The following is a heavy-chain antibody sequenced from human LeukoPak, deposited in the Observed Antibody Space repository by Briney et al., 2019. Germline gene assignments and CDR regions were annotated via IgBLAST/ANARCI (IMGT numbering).Heavy chain of an antibody. CDR1: GGTFSSYA. Sequence: SVKVSCKASGGTFSSYAISWVRQAPGQGLEWMGRIIPIFGIANYAQKFQGRVTITADKPTSTAYMELSSLRSEDTAVYYCASMEMATITIDYWGQGTLVTVSS. J-gene: IGHJ4*02. CDR2: IIPIFGIA. V-gene: IGHV1-69*04. D-gene: IGHD5-24*01. CDR3: ASMEMATITIDY.